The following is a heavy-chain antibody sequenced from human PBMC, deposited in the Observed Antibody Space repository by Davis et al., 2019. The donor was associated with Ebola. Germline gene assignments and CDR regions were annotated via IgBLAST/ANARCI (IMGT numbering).Heavy chain of an antibody. V-gene: IGHV1-8*01. CDR2: MNPNSGNT. CDR3: ARGVVATRSMGPDY. D-gene: IGHD5-12*01. CDR1: GYTFTSYD. Sequence: ASVKVSCKASGYTFTSYDINWVRQATGQGLEWMGWMNPNSGNTGYAQKFQGRVTMTRNTSISTAYMELSSLRSEDTAVYYCARGVVATRSMGPDYWGQGTLVTVSS. J-gene: IGHJ4*02.